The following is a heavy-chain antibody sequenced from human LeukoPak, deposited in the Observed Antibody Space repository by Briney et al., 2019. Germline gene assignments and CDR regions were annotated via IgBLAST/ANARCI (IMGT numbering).Heavy chain of an antibody. D-gene: IGHD2-21*02. CDR1: GGSISSYY. V-gene: IGHV4-4*07. Sequence: NPSETLSLTCTVSGGSISSYYWSWIRQPAGKGLEWIGRIYTSGSTNYNPSLKSRVTMSVDTSKNQFSLKLSSVTAADTAVYYCARGARGGIVVVTAMGFDYWGQGTLVTVSS. CDR2: IYTSGST. CDR3: ARGARGGIVVVTAMGFDY. J-gene: IGHJ4*02.